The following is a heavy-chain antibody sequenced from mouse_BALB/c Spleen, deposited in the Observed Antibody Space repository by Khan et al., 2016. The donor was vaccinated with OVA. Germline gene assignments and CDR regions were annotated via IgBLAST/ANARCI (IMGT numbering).Heavy chain of an antibody. V-gene: IGHV1-4*01. CDR2: INPSNGYT. CDR3: VRDGAYHRNDGWFAF. CDR1: GYTFTSYT. J-gene: IGHJ3*01. D-gene: IGHD2-14*01. Sequence: QVQLQQSGAELARPGASVKMSCKASGYTFTSYTIHWIKKRPGPGLEWIGYINPSNGYTNYNQKFNDKATLTTDKSSTTAYLQLSSLTSDDSAVYNCVRDGAYHRNDGWFAFWGQGTLVTVSA.